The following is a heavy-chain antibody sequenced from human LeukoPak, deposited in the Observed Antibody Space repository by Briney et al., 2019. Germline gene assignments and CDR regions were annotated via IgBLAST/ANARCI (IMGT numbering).Heavy chain of an antibody. Sequence: PGGSLRLSCAASGFSFSSYEMGWVRQAPGKGLEWLSYISSSGRTIYNADSVKGRFTISRDNAKNSLYLLMNSLRAEDSAVYYCARDRPRIAAAGEAFDIWGQGTMVTVSS. CDR1: GFSFSSYE. CDR2: ISSSGRTI. D-gene: IGHD6-13*01. CDR3: ARDRPRIAAAGEAFDI. J-gene: IGHJ3*02. V-gene: IGHV3-48*03.